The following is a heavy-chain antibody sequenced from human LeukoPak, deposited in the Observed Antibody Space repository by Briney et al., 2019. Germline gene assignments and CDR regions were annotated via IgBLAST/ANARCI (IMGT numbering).Heavy chain of an antibody. CDR3: ARVDGPYCSGGSCFNWFDP. Sequence: SETLSLTCTVSGGSISSGSYYWSWIRQPAGKGLEWIGRIYTSGSTNYNPSLKSRVTISVDTSKNQFSLKLSSVTAADTAVYYCARVDGPYCSGGSCFNWFDPWGQGTLVTVSS. CDR1: GGSISSGSYY. CDR2: IYTSGST. V-gene: IGHV4-61*02. D-gene: IGHD2-15*01. J-gene: IGHJ5*02.